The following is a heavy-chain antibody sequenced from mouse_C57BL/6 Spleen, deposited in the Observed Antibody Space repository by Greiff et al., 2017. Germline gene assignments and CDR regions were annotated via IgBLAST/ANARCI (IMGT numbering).Heavy chain of an antibody. J-gene: IGHJ4*01. Sequence: EVKLQESGPGLVKPSQSLSLTCSVTGYSITSGYYWNWIRQFPGNKLEWMGYISYDGSNNYNPSLKNRISITRDTSKNQFFLKLNSVTTEDTATYYCALFYGYDEDYAMDYWGQGTSVTVSS. CDR3: ALFYGYDEDYAMDY. D-gene: IGHD2-2*01. CDR1: GYSITSGYY. CDR2: ISYDGSN. V-gene: IGHV3-6*01.